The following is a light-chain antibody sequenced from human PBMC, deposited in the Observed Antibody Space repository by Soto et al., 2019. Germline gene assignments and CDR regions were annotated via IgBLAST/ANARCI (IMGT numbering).Light chain of an antibody. V-gene: IGKV1-5*03. CDR2: KAS. CDR1: QTISSW. CDR3: QQYDKYST. Sequence: DIQMTQSPSTLSGSVGDRVTITCRASQTISSWLAWYQQTPGKAPKLLVYKASTLQGGVPSRFSGSGSGTEFTLTVTSLQPEDFATYFCQQYDKYSTFGHGTKVDIK. J-gene: IGKJ1*01.